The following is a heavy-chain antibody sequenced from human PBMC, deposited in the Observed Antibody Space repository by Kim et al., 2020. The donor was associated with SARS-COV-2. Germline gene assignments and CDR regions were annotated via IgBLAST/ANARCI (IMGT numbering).Heavy chain of an antibody. V-gene: IGHV3-23*01. Sequence: GGSLRLSCGASGFTVNNFAMSWVRQAPGKGLEWVSTDPGGGGRTFYADSVKGRFTISRDNSNNTVFLQVNSVRAGDRAVYYCSKAQPLSSAWYVFDDWGQGTLVTVSS. J-gene: IGHJ4*02. CDR1: GFTVNNFA. CDR3: SKAQPLSSAWYVFDD. D-gene: IGHD6-19*01. CDR2: DPGGGGRT.